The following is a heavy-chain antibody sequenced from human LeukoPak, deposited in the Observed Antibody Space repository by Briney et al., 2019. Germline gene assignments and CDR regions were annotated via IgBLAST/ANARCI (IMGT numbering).Heavy chain of an antibody. CDR1: ASTCSSYA. J-gene: IGHJ4*02. D-gene: IGHD3-3*01. Sequence: PGGSLRLSCAASASTCSSYAMRWARQAPGKWLERPPANSGNGRSTFYADSVKGRFTISRDKSKHTLYLQMNSLRAEDTAVYYCAKVLSPSYYDFWSGYPLDYWGQGTLVTVSS. CDR2: NSGNGRST. CDR3: AKVLSPSYYDFWSGYPLDY. V-gene: IGHV3-23*01.